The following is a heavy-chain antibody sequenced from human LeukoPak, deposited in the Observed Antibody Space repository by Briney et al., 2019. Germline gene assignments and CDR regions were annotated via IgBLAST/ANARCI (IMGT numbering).Heavy chain of an antibody. CDR2: IYAGGTT. CDR3: ARAPTITTIFDC. D-gene: IGHD4-11*01. CDR1: EFTVSSNY. Sequence: GGSLILSCAASEFTVSSNYMSWGRQAPGKGLEWVAIIYAGGTTHYADSVKGRFTISRDNSRNTLYLQMNILRAEDTAVYYCARAPTITTIFDCWGQGTLVTVSS. J-gene: IGHJ4*02. V-gene: IGHV3-66*01.